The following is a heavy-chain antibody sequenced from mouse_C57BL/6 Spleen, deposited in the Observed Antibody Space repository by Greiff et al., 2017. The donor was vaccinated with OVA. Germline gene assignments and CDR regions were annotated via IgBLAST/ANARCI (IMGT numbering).Heavy chain of an antibody. CDR1: GFTFSDYG. Sequence: EVKVVESGGGLVKPGGSLKLSCAASGFTFSDYGMHWVRQAPEKGLEWVAYISSGSSTIYYADTVKGRFTISRDNAKNTLFLQMTSLRSEDTAMYYCARMVYGSSYDWYFDVWGTGTTVTVSS. CDR3: ARMVYGSSYDWYFDV. J-gene: IGHJ1*03. D-gene: IGHD1-1*01. V-gene: IGHV5-17*01. CDR2: ISSGSSTI.